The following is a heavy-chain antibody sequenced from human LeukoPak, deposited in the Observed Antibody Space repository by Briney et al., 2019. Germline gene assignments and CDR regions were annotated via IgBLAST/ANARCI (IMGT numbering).Heavy chain of an antibody. CDR3: ASQDTGPPSWFDP. Sequence: SETLSLTCTVSGGSISSSSYYWGWIRQPPGKGLEWIGSIYYSGSTYYNPPLKSRVTISVDTSKNQFSLKLSSVTAADTAVYYCASQDTGPPSWFDPWGQGTLVTVSS. CDR1: GGSISSSSYY. CDR2: IYYSGST. V-gene: IGHV4-39*07. J-gene: IGHJ5*02. D-gene: IGHD1-14*01.